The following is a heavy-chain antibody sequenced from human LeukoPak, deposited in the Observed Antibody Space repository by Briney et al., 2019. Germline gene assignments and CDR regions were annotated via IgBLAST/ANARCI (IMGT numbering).Heavy chain of an antibody. Sequence: GGSLRLSCAASGFTFSSYWMHWVRQAPGKGLVWVSRINSDGSSTSYADSVKGRFTISRDNAKNTLYLQMNSLRAEDTAVYYCAKDPPIAAPGYWGQGTLVTVSS. V-gene: IGHV3-74*01. CDR1: GFTFSSYW. D-gene: IGHD6-13*01. J-gene: IGHJ4*02. CDR3: AKDPPIAAPGY. CDR2: INSDGSST.